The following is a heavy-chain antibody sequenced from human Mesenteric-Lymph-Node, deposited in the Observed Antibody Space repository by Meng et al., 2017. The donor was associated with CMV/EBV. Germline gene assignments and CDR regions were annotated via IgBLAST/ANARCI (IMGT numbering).Heavy chain of an antibody. J-gene: IGHJ4*02. CDR2: INLISGGT. CDR1: GYTFIGYY. Sequence: ASVKVSCKASGYTFIGYYMHWVRQAPGQGLEWMGWINLISGGTQYAEKFQGRVTMTRDTSISTAYMELRSLRSDDTAVYYCARSHYYYDDSGYYGFDYWGQGTLVTVSS. CDR3: ARSHYYYDDSGYYGFDY. V-gene: IGHV1-2*02. D-gene: IGHD3-22*01.